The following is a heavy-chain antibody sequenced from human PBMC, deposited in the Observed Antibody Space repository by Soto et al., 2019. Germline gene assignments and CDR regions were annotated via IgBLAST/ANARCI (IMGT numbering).Heavy chain of an antibody. D-gene: IGHD1-26*01. J-gene: IGHJ4*02. Sequence: PSETLSLTCTVSGGSISSGDYYWSWIRQPPGKGLEWIGYIHYSGSTYYNPSLKGRVTISVDTSKNQFSLKLSSVTAADTAVYYCARYSGSYYFDYWGQGTLVTVSS. V-gene: IGHV4-30-4*01. CDR2: IHYSGST. CDR1: GGSISSGDYY. CDR3: ARYSGSYYFDY.